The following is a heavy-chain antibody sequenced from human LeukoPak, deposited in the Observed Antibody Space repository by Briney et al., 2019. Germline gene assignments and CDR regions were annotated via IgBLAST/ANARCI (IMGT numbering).Heavy chain of an antibody. V-gene: IGHV3-43*02. D-gene: IGHD6-19*01. J-gene: IGHJ4*02. CDR3: AYSSHDY. Sequence: PGGSLRLSCAASGFTFSSYAMHWVRQAPGKGLEWVSPISGDGGSTYYADSVKGRFTISRDNSKNSLYLQMNSLRTEDTALYYCAYSSHDYWGQGTLVTVSS. CDR1: GFTFSSYA. CDR2: ISGDGGST.